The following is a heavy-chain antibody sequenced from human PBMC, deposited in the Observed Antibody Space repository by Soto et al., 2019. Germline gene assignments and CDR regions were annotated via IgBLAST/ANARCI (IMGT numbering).Heavy chain of an antibody. V-gene: IGHV3-15*01. Sequence: EVHLVESGGGLVKPGGSLRLSCAASGFSFNTAWMNWVRQAPGVGLEWVGLIKGSRSGGTRDYAAPVKDRFTIARDDSKNILYLQLNSLRIEDTAGYYFVTDADIIVGLNGVVFWGQGTLVTGSS. CDR3: VTDADIIVGLNGVVF. CDR1: GFSFNTAW. D-gene: IGHD1-26*01. CDR2: IKGSRSGGTR. J-gene: IGHJ4*02.